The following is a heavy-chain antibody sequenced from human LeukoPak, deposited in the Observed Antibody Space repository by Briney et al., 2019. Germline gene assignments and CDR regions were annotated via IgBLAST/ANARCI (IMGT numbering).Heavy chain of an antibody. CDR1: GGSISSNY. J-gene: IGHJ3*02. Sequence: SETLSLTCTVSGGSISSNYWSWIRQPPGQGLESIGYIYYSGNTNYNPSLKSRVTISVDTSRNQFSLKLSSVTAADTAVYYCARDKDAFDIWGQGTMVTVSS. CDR3: ARDKDAFDI. V-gene: IGHV4-59*01. CDR2: IYYSGNT.